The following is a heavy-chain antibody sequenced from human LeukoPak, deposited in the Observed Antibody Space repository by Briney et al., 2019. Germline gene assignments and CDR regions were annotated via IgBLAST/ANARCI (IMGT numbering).Heavy chain of an antibody. D-gene: IGHD5-24*01. CDR1: GYTLTELS. CDR3: ATLMATTESDAFDI. CDR2: FDPEDGET. Sequence: ASVKVSCKVSGYTLTELSMHWVRQAPGKGLEWMGGFDPEDGETIYAQKFQGRVTITADESTSTAYMELSSLRSEDTAVYHCATLMATTESDAFDIWGQGTMVTVSS. J-gene: IGHJ3*02. V-gene: IGHV1-24*01.